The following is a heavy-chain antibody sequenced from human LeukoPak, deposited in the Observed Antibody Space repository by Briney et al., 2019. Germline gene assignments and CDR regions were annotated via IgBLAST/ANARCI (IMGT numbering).Heavy chain of an antibody. CDR2: IYYSGST. D-gene: IGHD6-13*01. CDR3: AREAAAGTHWFDP. V-gene: IGHV4-39*07. CDR1: GGSISSSSYY. Sequence: SETLSLTRTVSGGSISSSSYYWGWIRQPPGKGLEWIGSIYYSGSTYYNPSLKSRVTISVDTSKNQFSLKLSSVTAADTAVYYCAREAAAGTHWFDPWGQGTLVTVSS. J-gene: IGHJ5*02.